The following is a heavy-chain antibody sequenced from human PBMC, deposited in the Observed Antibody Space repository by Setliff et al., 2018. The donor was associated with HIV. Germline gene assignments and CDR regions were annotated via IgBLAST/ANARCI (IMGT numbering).Heavy chain of an antibody. CDR1: GFTFSSYG. D-gene: IGHD5-12*01. V-gene: IGHV3-30*02. J-gene: IGHJ4*02. CDR3: AKDLRGYSGYNGY. CDR2: IRYDGSNK. Sequence: GGSLRLSCAASGFTFSSYGMHWVRQALGKGLEWVAFIRYDGSNKYYADSVKGRFTISRDNSKNTLYLQMNSLRAEDTAVYYCAKDLRGYSGYNGYWGQGTLVTVSS.